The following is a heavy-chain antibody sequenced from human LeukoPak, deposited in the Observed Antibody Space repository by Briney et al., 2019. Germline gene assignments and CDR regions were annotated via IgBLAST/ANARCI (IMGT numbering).Heavy chain of an antibody. CDR2: ISSRSSTI. V-gene: IGHV3-48*01. CDR1: GFTFSSYS. J-gene: IGHJ4*02. D-gene: IGHD6-13*01. CDR3: AKEGKSYSSSWYPFDY. Sequence: PGGSLRLSCAASGFTFSSYSMNWVRQAPGKGLEWVSYISSRSSTIYYADSVKGRFTISRDNSKNTLYLQMNSLRAEDTAVYYCAKEGKSYSSSWYPFDYWGQGTLVTVSS.